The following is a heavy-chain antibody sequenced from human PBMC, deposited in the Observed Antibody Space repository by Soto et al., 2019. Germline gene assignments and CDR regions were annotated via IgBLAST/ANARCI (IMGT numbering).Heavy chain of an antibody. D-gene: IGHD3-10*01. CDR3: ASSSITMVRGVILNYYYGMDV. J-gene: IGHJ6*02. CDR2: IYHSGST. CDR1: GGSISSSNW. Sequence: SETLSLTCAVSGGSISSSNWWSWVRQPPGKGLEWIGEIYHSGSTNYNPSLKSRVTISVDKSKNQFSLKLSSVTAADTAVYYCASSSITMVRGVILNYYYGMDVWGQGTTVTVSS. V-gene: IGHV4-4*02.